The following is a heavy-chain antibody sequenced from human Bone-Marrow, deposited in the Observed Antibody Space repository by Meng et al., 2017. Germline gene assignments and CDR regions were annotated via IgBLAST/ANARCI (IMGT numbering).Heavy chain of an antibody. CDR1: GFTFDDYA. V-gene: IGHV3-9*01. CDR3: AKDRRVGFGELSGWFDP. D-gene: IGHD3-10*01. J-gene: IGHJ5*02. CDR2: ISWNSGSI. Sequence: SLKISCAASGFTFDDYAMHWVRQAPGKGLEGVSGISWNSGSIGYADSVKGRVTISRDNSKNTLYLQMNSLRAEDTAVYYCAKDRRVGFGELSGWFDPWGQGTLVTVSS.